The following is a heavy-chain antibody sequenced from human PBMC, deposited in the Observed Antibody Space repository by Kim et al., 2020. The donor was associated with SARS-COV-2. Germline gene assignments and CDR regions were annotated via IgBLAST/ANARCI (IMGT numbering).Heavy chain of an antibody. CDR3: ARGRGRGVGKHSSSWYPGSYYFDY. D-gene: IGHD6-13*01. CDR1: GGSFSGYY. J-gene: IGHJ4*02. CDR2: INHSGST. Sequence: SETLSLTCAVYGGSFSGYYWSWIRQPPGKGLEWIGEINHSGSTNYNPSLKSRVTISVDTSKNQFSLKLSSVTAADTAVYYCARGRGRGVGKHSSSWYPGSYYFDYWGQGTLVTVSS. V-gene: IGHV4-34*01.